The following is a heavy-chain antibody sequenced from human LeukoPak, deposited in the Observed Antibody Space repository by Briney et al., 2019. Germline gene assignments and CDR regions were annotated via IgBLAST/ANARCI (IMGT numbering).Heavy chain of an antibody. D-gene: IGHD3-10*01. CDR3: APGWGSGSYHLGAQYFQH. CDR1: AFTFRSYS. CDR2: IDSSSSTI. Sequence: GGSLRLSCAASAFTFRSYSMNWVRQAPGKGLEWISNIDSSSSTIYYAESVKGRFTISRDNAKNSLYLQMNSLRAEDTAVYYCAPGWGSGSYHLGAQYFQHWGQGTLVTVSS. J-gene: IGHJ1*01. V-gene: IGHV3-48*04.